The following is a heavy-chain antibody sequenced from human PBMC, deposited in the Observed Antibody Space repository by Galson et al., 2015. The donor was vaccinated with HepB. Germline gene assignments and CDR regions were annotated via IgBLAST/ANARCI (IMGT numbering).Heavy chain of an antibody. Sequence: SLRLSCAGSDMIFMSYAMYWVRQAPGKGLEWVAVISFDGNKNSFVDSVKGRFTVSRDNSKNTVFLQMNSLTLEDTGVYYCARSRPTRFHYYYGMDVWGHGTTVTVSS. D-gene: IGHD2-21*01. J-gene: IGHJ6*02. V-gene: IGHV3-30*03. CDR1: DMIFMSYA. CDR3: ARSRPTRFHYYYGMDV. CDR2: ISFDGNKN.